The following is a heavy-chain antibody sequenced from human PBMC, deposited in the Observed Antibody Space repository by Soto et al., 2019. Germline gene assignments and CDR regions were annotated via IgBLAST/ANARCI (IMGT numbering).Heavy chain of an antibody. Sequence: PGRSLRLSCAASGFTYSSYAMSWVRPAPGKGLEWVSAISGSGGSTYYADSVKGRFTISRDNSKNTLYLQMNSLRAEDTAVYYCAKEDSYYGSGGAFDIWGQGTMVTVSS. D-gene: IGHD3-10*01. V-gene: IGHV3-23*01. CDR2: ISGSGGST. CDR3: AKEDSYYGSGGAFDI. J-gene: IGHJ3*02. CDR1: GFTYSSYA.